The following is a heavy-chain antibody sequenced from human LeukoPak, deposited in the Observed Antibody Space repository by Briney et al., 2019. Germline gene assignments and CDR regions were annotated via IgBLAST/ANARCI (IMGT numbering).Heavy chain of an antibody. CDR3: ARTREEIDY. J-gene: IGHJ4*02. CDR2: INHSGST. CDR1: GGSFSGYS. Sequence: PSETRSLTCAVYGGSFSGYSWSWIRQFPGKGLEWIGEINHSGSTNYNPSLKSRVTISVDTSKNQFSLKLSSVTAADTAVYYCARTREEIDYWGQGTRVTVSS. V-gene: IGHV4-34*01. D-gene: IGHD5-24*01.